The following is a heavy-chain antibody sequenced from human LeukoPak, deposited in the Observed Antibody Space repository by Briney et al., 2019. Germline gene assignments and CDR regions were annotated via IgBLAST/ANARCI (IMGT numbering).Heavy chain of an antibody. D-gene: IGHD3-10*01. CDR3: ASGFSYYYMDV. CDR2: IIPVFGTA. J-gene: IGHJ6*03. Sequence: SVKVSCKASGGTFSSYATSWVRQAPGQGLEWMGGIIPVFGTANYAQKFQGRVTITTDESTSTAYMELSSLRSEDTAVYYCASGFSYYYMDVWGKGTTVTVSS. V-gene: IGHV1-69*05. CDR1: GGTFSSYA.